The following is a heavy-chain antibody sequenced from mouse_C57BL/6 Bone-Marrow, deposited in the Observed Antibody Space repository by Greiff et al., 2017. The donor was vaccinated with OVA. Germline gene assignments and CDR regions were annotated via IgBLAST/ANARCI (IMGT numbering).Heavy chain of an antibody. Sequence: QVQLQQSGAELVKPGASVKISCKASGYAFSSYWMNWVKQRPGKGLEWIGQIYPGDGDTNYNGKFKGKATLTADKSSSTAYMQLSSLTSEDSAVYFCEGYYYGSSEAMDYWGQGTSVTVSS. CDR1: GYAFSSYW. V-gene: IGHV1-80*01. D-gene: IGHD1-1*01. CDR3: EGYYYGSSEAMDY. CDR2: IYPGDGDT. J-gene: IGHJ4*01.